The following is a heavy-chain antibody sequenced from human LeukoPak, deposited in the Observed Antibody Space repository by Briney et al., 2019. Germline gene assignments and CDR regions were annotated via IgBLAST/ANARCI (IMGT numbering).Heavy chain of an antibody. CDR2: IYYSGSI. D-gene: IGHD3-3*01. J-gene: IGHJ4*02. CDR3: ARGEWLLTY. CDR1: GGSISSYY. Sequence: SETLSLTCTVSGGSISSYYWSWIRQPPGKGLEWIGYIYYSGSINYNPSLKSRVTISVDTSKNQFSLKLSSVTAADTAVYYCARGEWLLTYWGQGTLVTVSS. V-gene: IGHV4-59*01.